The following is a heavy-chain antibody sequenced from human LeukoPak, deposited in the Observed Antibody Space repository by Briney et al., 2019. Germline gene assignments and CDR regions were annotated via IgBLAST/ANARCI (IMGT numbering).Heavy chain of an antibody. CDR1: GYSFSTYW. V-gene: IGHV5-51*01. J-gene: IGHJ4*02. CDR2: IYPGDSDT. CDR3: ARQGIVGATKSHLDY. Sequence: GESLKISCEGSGYSFSTYWIAWVRPMPGRGLEWMGIIYPGDSDTRYSPSFQGQVTISADKSISTAYLQWSSLKASDSAMYYCARQGIVGATKSHLDYWGQGTLVTVSS. D-gene: IGHD1-26*01.